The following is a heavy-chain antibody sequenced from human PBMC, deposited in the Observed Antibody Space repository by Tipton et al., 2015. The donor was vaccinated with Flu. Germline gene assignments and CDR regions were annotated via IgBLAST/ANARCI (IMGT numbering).Heavy chain of an antibody. CDR1: GFTLSSFW. V-gene: IGHV3-7*04. Sequence: GSLRLSCAASGFTLSSFWMHWVRQALGKGLEWVANLRQDGNEIYYVDSVKGRFTISRDNAKNSVSLEMNSLRVEETAVYYCARAVGASGAYWGQGTLVTVSS. CDR3: ARAVGASGAY. CDR2: LRQDGNEI. D-gene: IGHD1-26*01. J-gene: IGHJ4*02.